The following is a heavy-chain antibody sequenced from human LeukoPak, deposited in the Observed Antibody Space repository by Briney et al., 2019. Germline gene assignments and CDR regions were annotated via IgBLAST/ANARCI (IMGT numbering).Heavy chain of an antibody. CDR3: ARDHYYGSGSYFSSSGFDY. V-gene: IGHV3-30*03. CDR1: GFTVSSNY. D-gene: IGHD3-10*01. J-gene: IGHJ4*02. CDR2: ITYDGSHK. Sequence: GGSLRLSCAASGFTVSSNYMSWVRQAPGKGLEWAAVITYDGSHKYYADSVKGRFIITRDNSRNTLYLQMNSLRAEDTAVYYCARDHYYGSGSYFSSSGFDYWGQGTLVTVSS.